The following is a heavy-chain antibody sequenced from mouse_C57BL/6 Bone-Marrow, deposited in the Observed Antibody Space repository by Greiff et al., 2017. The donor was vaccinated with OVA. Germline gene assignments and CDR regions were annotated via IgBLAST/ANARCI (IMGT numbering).Heavy chain of an antibody. Sequence: QVQLQQPGAELVMPGASVKLSCKASGYTFTSYWMHWVKQRPGQGLEWIGEIDPSDSYTNYNQKFKGKSTLTVDKSSSTAYMQLSSLTSEDSAVYYCARWDSNYYGSSYGFAYWGQGTLVTVSA. V-gene: IGHV1-69*01. CDR2: IDPSDSYT. CDR3: ARWDSNYYGSSYGFAY. CDR1: GYTFTSYW. D-gene: IGHD1-1*01. J-gene: IGHJ3*01.